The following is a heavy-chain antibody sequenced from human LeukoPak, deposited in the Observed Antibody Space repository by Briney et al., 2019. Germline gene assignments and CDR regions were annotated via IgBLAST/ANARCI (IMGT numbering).Heavy chain of an antibody. CDR1: GYTFTDYY. D-gene: IGHD2-2*01. V-gene: IGHV1-2*02. J-gene: IGHJ4*02. CDR2: INPNSGGT. CDR3: ARANALYCSSTSCLFDY. Sequence: ASVKVSCKASGYTFTDYYIHWVRQAPGQGLEWMAWINPNSGGTYYAQNFHDRTTLTRDTSISTAYMELSRLRSDGTAIYYCARANALYCSSTSCLFDYWGQGTLVTVSS.